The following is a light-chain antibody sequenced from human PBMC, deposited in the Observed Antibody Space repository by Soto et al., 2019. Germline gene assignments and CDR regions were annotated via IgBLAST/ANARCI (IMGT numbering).Light chain of an antibody. J-gene: IGLJ1*01. Sequence: QSALTQPASVSGSPGQSITISCTGTSSDVGGYNYVSWYQQHPGKAPKLMIYEVSNRPSGVSNRFSGSKSGNTASLTISGRQDEDEADDYCSSYTSSSTLVVFGTGTQLTVL. CDR1: SSDVGGYNY. CDR3: SSYTSSSTLVV. CDR2: EVS. V-gene: IGLV2-14*01.